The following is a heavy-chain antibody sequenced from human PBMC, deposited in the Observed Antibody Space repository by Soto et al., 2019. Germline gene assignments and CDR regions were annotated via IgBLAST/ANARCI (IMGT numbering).Heavy chain of an antibody. CDR2: IYWDDDK. D-gene: IGHD3-3*01. CDR3: SHMESRVASYGLDV. Sequence: QITLKESGPTLVKPTQTLTLTCTFSGFSLDTSGVGVAWIRQPPGKALEWLTLIYWDDDKRYSPSLRSRLTITKDTSENQVVLTMTNMDPVDTATYYCSHMESRVASYGLDVWGQGTTVTVSS. V-gene: IGHV2-5*02. J-gene: IGHJ6*02. CDR1: GFSLDTSGVG.